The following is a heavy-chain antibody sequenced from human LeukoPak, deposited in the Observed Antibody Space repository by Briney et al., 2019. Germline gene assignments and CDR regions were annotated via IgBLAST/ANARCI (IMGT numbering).Heavy chain of an antibody. V-gene: IGHV3-48*03. D-gene: IGHD3-22*01. Sequence: GGCLRLSCAATGLTFSRDAMNWVRQAPGMGLEWISYISSSGDKIYYAESVKGRFTVSRDNAENSLYLQMNSLRVEDTAVYYCARDDYDSSGSYWGQGTLVTVSS. CDR3: ARDDYDSSGSY. CDR2: ISSSGDKI. J-gene: IGHJ4*02. CDR1: GLTFSRDA.